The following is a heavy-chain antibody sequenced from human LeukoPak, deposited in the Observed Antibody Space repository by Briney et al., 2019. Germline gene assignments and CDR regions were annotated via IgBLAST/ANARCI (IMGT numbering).Heavy chain of an antibody. V-gene: IGHV3-20*04. CDR2: INWNGGST. Sequence: GGSLRLSCAASGFTFDDYGMSWVRQAPGKGLEWVSGINWNGGSTGYADSVKGRFTISRDNAKNSLFLQMNSLRAEDTAVYFCAKSNYGDFGWFDPWGQGTLVIVSS. D-gene: IGHD4-17*01. J-gene: IGHJ5*02. CDR1: GFTFDDYG. CDR3: AKSNYGDFGWFDP.